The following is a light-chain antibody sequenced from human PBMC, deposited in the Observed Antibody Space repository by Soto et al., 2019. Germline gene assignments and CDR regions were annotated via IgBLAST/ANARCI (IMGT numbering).Light chain of an antibody. CDR3: QQRSNWPPIT. J-gene: IGKJ5*01. Sequence: IVLTQSPATLSVSTGERATLSCRASQSISSLLAWYQQKPGQAPRLLIHDASHRAAGIPARFSGSGFGTDFTLTISSLEPEDAAVYYCQQRSNWPPITFGQGTRLEIK. V-gene: IGKV3-11*01. CDR2: DAS. CDR1: QSISSL.